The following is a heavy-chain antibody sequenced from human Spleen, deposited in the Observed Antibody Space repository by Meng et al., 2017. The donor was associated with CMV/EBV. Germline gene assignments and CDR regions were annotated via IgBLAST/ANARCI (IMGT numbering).Heavy chain of an antibody. J-gene: IGHJ3*02. V-gene: IGHV3-23*01. Sequence: GGSLRLSCAASGFRFSSYAMIWVRQAPGKGLEWVSTISGSGGTTYYADSVKGRLTISRDNSKNTLYVQMNSLRAEDTAVYYCAKSRIRELVPQDAFDIWGQGTMVTVSS. CDR2: ISGSGGTT. CDR1: GFRFSSYA. CDR3: AKSRIRELVPQDAFDI. D-gene: IGHD6-6*01.